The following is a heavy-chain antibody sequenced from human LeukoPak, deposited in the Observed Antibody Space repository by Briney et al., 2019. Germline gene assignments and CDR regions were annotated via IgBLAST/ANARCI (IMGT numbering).Heavy chain of an antibody. CDR1: GFTFRSYA. D-gene: IGHD1-20*01. V-gene: IGHV3-23*01. Sequence: GGSLRLSCAASGFTFRSYAVIWVRQAPGKGLECVSAISGSGGSTYYADSVKGRFTISRDNSKNTLYLQMNSLRAEDTAVYYCAREGLTGTVRGLAYMDVWGKGTTVTVSS. CDR3: AREGLTGTVRGLAYMDV. J-gene: IGHJ6*03. CDR2: ISGSGGST.